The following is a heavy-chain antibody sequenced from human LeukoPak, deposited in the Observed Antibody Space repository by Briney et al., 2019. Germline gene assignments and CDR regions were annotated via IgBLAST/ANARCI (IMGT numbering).Heavy chain of an antibody. Sequence: PSETLSLTCAVYGGSFSGYYWSWIRQPPGKGLEWIGEINHSGSTNYNPSLKSRVTISVDTSKNQFSLKLSSVTAADTAVYYCARGAVAVPAASAYYYYYYMDVWGKGTTVTVSS. D-gene: IGHD2-2*01. CDR1: GGSFSGYY. J-gene: IGHJ6*03. CDR3: ARGAVAVPAASAYYYYYYMDV. CDR2: INHSGST. V-gene: IGHV4-34*01.